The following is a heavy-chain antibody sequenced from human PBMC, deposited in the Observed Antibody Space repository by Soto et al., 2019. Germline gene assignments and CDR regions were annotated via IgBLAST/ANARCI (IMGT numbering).Heavy chain of an antibody. V-gene: IGHV3-13*04. Sequence: EVQLVESGGGLVQPGGSLRLSCEASGFTFSSYDMNWVRQVTGKGLEWVSAIGTAVDAYYPNSVKGRFTISRENAKNSLYLQMNILRAWDTAVYYCATAFITGVIDYWGQGTLVTVSS. J-gene: IGHJ4*02. D-gene: IGHD3-10*01. CDR2: IGTAVDA. CDR3: ATAFITGVIDY. CDR1: GFTFSSYD.